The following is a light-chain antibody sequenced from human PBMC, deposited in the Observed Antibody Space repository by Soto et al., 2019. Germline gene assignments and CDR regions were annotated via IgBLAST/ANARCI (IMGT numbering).Light chain of an antibody. Sequence: DIQMTQSPSTLSASVGDRVTITCGASQNIDGWLAWYQQKPGKAPKFLIFDASNLESGVPSRLRGRGYGTELTLTVSGMQTDDFEIYYCQQYANYPLTFGQGTRLEIK. CDR2: DAS. CDR3: QQYANYPLT. CDR1: QNIDGW. J-gene: IGKJ5*01. V-gene: IGKV1-5*01.